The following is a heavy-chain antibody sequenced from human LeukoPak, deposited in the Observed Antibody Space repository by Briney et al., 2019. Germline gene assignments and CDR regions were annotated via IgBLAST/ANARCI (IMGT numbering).Heavy chain of an antibody. D-gene: IGHD2-2*01. V-gene: IGHV3-53*05. J-gene: IGHJ4*02. Sequence: GGSLRLSCAASGFTVSSSYMYWVRQAPGKGLEWVSFFYRGDSTYYAESVRGRFTISRDNSKNTLYLQMNSLRAEDTAVYYCVRDKVPKPKYYFDYWGQGTLVTVSS. CDR2: FYRGDST. CDR1: GFTVSSSY. CDR3: VRDKVPKPKYYFDY.